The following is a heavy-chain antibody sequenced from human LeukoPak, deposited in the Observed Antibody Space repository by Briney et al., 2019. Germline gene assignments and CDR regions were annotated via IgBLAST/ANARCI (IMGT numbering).Heavy chain of an antibody. V-gene: IGHV3-7*01. CDR3: ARLYGDYYFDY. D-gene: IGHD4-17*01. CDR1: GFTFSSYW. CDR2: IKQDGSEK. Sequence: AGRSLRLSCAASGFTFSSYWMSWVRQAPGKGLEWVANIKQDGSEKYYVDSVKGRFTISRDNAKNSLYLQMNSLRAEDTAVYYCARLYGDYYFDYWGQGTLVTVSS. J-gene: IGHJ4*02.